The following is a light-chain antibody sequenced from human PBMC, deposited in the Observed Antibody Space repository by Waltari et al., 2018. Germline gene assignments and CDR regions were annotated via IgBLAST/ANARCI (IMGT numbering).Light chain of an antibody. CDR1: QIISSH. CDR2: DES. Sequence: ETVLTQSPATLSLSPGERATLSCRASQIISSHLAWYQQKPGQPPRLLTYDESKRATGNPARFSCSGSGTDFTLTISSLEPEDFAVYYCQQRSNLWTFGQGTKVEIK. CDR3: QQRSNLWT. V-gene: IGKV3-11*01. J-gene: IGKJ1*01.